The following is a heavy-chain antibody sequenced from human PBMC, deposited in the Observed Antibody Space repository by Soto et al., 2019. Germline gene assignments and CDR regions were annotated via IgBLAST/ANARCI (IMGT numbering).Heavy chain of an antibody. CDR1: GYTFSSYY. CDR2: INPSGDST. CDR3: ARDWEFGY. J-gene: IGHJ4*02. Sequence: ASVKVSCKASGYTFSSYYMHWVRQAPGQGLEWMGVINPSGDSTSYAQKFQGRVTITRDTSTSTLFMELSSLRSEDTAVYFCARDWEFGYWGQGSLVTVPQ. V-gene: IGHV1-46*01. D-gene: IGHD1-26*01.